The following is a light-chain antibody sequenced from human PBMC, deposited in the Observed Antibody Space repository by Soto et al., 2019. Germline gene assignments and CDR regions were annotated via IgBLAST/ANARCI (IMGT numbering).Light chain of an antibody. Sequence: DIQMTQSPSTLSGSVGDRVTITCRASQTISNWLAWYQQKPGKAPKLLIYDVSSLESGVPPRFSGSGSGTEFTLTISSLQPDDFATYYCQHYNSYSEAFGQGTKVDIK. V-gene: IGKV1-5*01. CDR1: QTISNW. J-gene: IGKJ1*01. CDR3: QHYNSYSEA. CDR2: DVS.